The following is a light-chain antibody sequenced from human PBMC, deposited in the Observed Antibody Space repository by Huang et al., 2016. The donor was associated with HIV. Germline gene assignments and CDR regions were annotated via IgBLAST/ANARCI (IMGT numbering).Light chain of an antibody. J-gene: IGKJ1*01. Sequence: DVVLTQSPLSLPVTLGQPASIPCKSSQILLHSDGNTYLNWFLRRPGQSPRRLIYKVSNLDFGVPARVSGSGSGADFTLTISRVEADDIGVYYCMQGTHWPQTFGQGTKVEVK. CDR3: MQGTHWPQT. CDR1: QILLHSDGNTY. V-gene: IGKV2-30*02. CDR2: KVS.